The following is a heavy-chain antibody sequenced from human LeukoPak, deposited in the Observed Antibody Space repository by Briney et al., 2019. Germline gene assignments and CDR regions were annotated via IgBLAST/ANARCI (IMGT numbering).Heavy chain of an antibody. D-gene: IGHD3-10*01. Sequence: GGSLRLSCAASGFTFGSYWMSWVRQAPGKGPEWVANIKQDGSDKYYVDSVKGRFTISRDNAKNSLYLQMNSLRAEDTAVYYCARFYYGSGSYRVNDYWGQGTLVTVSS. J-gene: IGHJ4*02. CDR2: IKQDGSDK. CDR1: GFTFGSYW. CDR3: ARFYYGSGSYRVNDY. V-gene: IGHV3-7*05.